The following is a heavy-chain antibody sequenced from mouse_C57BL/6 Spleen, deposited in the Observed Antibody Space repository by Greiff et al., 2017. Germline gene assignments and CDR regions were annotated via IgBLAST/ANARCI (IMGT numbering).Heavy chain of an antibody. CDR2: IGPGSGST. CDR1: GYTFTDYY. Sequence: QVHVKQSGAELVKPGASVKISCKASGYTFTDYYINWVKQRPGQGLEWIGKIGPGSGSTYYNEKFKGKATLTADKSSSTAYMQLSSLTSEDSAVYFCARGGVITTVVAFYWYFDVWGTGTTVTVSS. CDR3: ARGGVITTVVAFYWYFDV. V-gene: IGHV1-77*01. J-gene: IGHJ1*03. D-gene: IGHD1-1*01.